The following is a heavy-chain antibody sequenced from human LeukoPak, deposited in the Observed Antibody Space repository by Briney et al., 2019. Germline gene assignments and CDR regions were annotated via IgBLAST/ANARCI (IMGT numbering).Heavy chain of an antibody. CDR3: AKDRVFICISSTCYGSLDY. V-gene: IGHV3-30*02. CDR2: IRYDEGNK. CDR1: GFSFDKYG. D-gene: IGHD2-2*01. Sequence: GGSLRLSXEGSGFSFDKYGMHWVRQAPGKGLEWVAFIRYDEGNKYYADSVKGRFTISRDISRNTLYLQMNSLRPEDTALYYCAKDRVFICISSTCYGSLDYWGRGTLVTVTS. J-gene: IGHJ4*02.